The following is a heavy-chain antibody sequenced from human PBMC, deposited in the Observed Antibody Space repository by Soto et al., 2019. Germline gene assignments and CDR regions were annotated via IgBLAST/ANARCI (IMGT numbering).Heavy chain of an antibody. CDR3: AKRHYYGSGSFALAT. CDR1: GFTFSSNA. Sequence: VRLLESGGGLVQPGGSLRLSCAGSGFTFSSNAMSWVRQAPGKGLEWVSSVSGDGYASDYADSVKDRFTVSRHNSKNTLYLQMNSLRAEDTAVYYCAKRHYYGSGSFALATWGQGTLVTVSS. CDR2: VSGDGYAS. J-gene: IGHJ4*03. V-gene: IGHV3-23*01. D-gene: IGHD3-10*01.